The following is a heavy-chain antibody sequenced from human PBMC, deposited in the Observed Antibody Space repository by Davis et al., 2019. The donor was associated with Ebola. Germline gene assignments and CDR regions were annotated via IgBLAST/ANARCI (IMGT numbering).Heavy chain of an antibody. V-gene: IGHV3-23*01. CDR1: GFTFSNYA. Sequence: PGGSLRLSCAASGFTFSNYAMTWIRQAPGKGLEWVSVVTSGESTYYADSVKGRFTISRDNAKNSVYLQMNSLRAEDTAVYYCARGGGRMLDYWGQGALVTVSS. CDR2: VTSGEST. CDR3: ARGGGRMLDY. J-gene: IGHJ4*02. D-gene: IGHD1-14*01.